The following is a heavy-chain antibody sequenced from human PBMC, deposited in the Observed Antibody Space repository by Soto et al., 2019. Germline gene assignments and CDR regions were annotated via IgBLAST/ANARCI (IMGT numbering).Heavy chain of an antibody. J-gene: IGHJ4*02. CDR1: GYTFTSYD. V-gene: IGHV1-8*01. D-gene: IGHD3-10*01. CDR2: MNPNSGNT. CDR3: ATHSGSYYRKYYFDY. Sequence: GASVKVSCKASGYTFTSYDINWVRQATGQGLEWMGWMNPNSGNTGYAQKFQGRVTMTRNTSISTAYMELSSLRSEDTAVYYCATHSGSYYRKYYFDYWGQGTLVTVSS.